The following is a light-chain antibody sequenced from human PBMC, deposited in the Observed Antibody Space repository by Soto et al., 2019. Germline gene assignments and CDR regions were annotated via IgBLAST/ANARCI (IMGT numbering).Light chain of an antibody. J-gene: IGLJ2*01. CDR3: GTWDSGLSTVV. CDR2: DNN. V-gene: IGLV1-51*01. Sequence: QSVLTQPPSVSAAPGQKVTISCSGSSSNIGSNYVSWYQQLPGTTPKLLIYDNNKRPSGIPDRFSGSKSATSATLGITGLQTGDEADYYCGTWDSGLSTVVFGGGTKVTVL. CDR1: SSNIGSNY.